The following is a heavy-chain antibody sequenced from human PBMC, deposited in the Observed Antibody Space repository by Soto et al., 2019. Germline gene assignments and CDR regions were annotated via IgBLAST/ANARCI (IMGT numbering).Heavy chain of an antibody. Sequence: GGSLRPSFAASRSTFDNAWMSWFRQALGTVLDWVGRTNSKAHGGTREYSASAKGRFTSSRDDSKNSVYLQMNSLKAEDTPVSSFGAILGLFGRGTFDSCGQGSLVT. CDR3: GAILGLFGRGTFDS. CDR2: TNSKAHGGTR. CDR1: RSTFDNAW. D-gene: IGHD3-16*01. V-gene: IGHV3-15*01. J-gene: IGHJ4*02.